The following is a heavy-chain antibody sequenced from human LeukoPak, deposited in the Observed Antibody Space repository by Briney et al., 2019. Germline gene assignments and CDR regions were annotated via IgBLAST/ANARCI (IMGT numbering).Heavy chain of an antibody. CDR3: ARHKWSRHHNWFDT. D-gene: IGHD2-8*01. Sequence: GGSLRLSCAASGFTFTSYGMSWVRQAPGKGLEWVSSISSSSSYIYYADSVKGRFTISRDNAKNSLYLQMNSLRAEDTAVYYCARHKWSRHHNWFDTWGQGTLVTVSS. V-gene: IGHV3-21*01. CDR2: ISSSSSYI. CDR1: GFTFTSYG. J-gene: IGHJ5*02.